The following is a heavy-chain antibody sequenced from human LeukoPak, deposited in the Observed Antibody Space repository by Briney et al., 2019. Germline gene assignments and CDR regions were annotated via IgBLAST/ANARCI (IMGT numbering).Heavy chain of an antibody. CDR2: IKSKTDGGTT. CDR3: TTEYYDFWSGWTEFDY. J-gene: IGHJ4*02. D-gene: IGHD3-3*01. V-gene: IGHV3-15*01. CDR1: GFTFSSYA. Sequence: PGGSLRLSCAASGFTFSSYAMSWVRQAPGKGLGWVGRIKSKTDGGTTDYAAPVKGRFTISRDDSKNTLYLQMNSLKTEDTAVYYCTTEYYDFWSGWTEFDYWGQGTLVTVSS.